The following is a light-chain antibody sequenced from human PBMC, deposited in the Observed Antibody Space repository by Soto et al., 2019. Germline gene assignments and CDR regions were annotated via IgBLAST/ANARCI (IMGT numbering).Light chain of an antibody. CDR2: EVS. CDR3: CSYAGSTAVL. CDR1: SSDGGSYNL. Sequence: QSALTQPASVSGSPGQSITISCTGTSSDGGSYNLVSWYQQHPGKAPKLMIYEVSKRPSGVSNRLSGFKPGNTASLTISGLLAEDEADYDCCSYAGSTAVLFGGGTKLTVL. V-gene: IGLV2-23*02. J-gene: IGLJ2*01.